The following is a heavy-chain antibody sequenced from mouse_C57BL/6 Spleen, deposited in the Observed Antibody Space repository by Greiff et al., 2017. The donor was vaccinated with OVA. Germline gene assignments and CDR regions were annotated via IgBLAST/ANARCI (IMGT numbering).Heavy chain of an antibody. CDR3: ARGCISEAYPFAY. Sequence: VQLQQSGAELVRPGASVKLSCKASGYTFTSYWMHWVKQRPGRGLAWIGRIDPSSGGTTYNQKFKGKATLPADQPSRTAYMQLRSLTSEDTAVYYGARGCISEAYPFAYWGQGTLVTVSA. CDR1: GYTFTSYW. V-gene: IGHV1-72*01. CDR2: IDPSSGGT. D-gene: IGHD6-1*01. J-gene: IGHJ3*01.